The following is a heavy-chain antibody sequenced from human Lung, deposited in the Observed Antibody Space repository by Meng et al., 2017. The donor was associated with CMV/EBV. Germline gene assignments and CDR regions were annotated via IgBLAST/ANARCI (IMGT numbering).Heavy chain of an antibody. CDR2: IYYSGST. J-gene: IGHJ2*01. CDR1: GGSISSYC. V-gene: IGHV4-59*08. CDR3: ARPGAAAETEGFDL. Sequence: SETLSLXXAVSGGSISSYCLSWIRQPPGKGLEWIGYIYYSGSTNYNPSLRSRVTIAVDTSKNQFPLKRSSVTAADTAVYYCARPGAAAETEGFDLWGRGTXVTVSS. D-gene: IGHD6-13*01.